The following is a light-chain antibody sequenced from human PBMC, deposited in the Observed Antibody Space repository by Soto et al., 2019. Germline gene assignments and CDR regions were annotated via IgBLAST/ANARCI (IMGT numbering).Light chain of an antibody. J-gene: IGLJ1*01. Sequence: GQSTTISCTGTSSDVGGYNYVSWYQQHPGKAPKLMIHDVSNRPSGVSNRFSGSKSGNTASLTISGLQAEDEADYYCSSYTSSSTLGVFGTGTKVTVL. CDR2: DVS. V-gene: IGLV2-14*04. CDR1: SSDVGGYNY. CDR3: SSYTSSSTLGV.